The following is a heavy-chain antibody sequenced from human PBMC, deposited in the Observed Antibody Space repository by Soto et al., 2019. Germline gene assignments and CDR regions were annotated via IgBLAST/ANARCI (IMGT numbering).Heavy chain of an antibody. Sequence: SDTLSLTCTVSGGSIGGLYWGWIRQPPGKGLEWIGYVYYSGSSTSNPSLKSRVTMSADTSKNQLSLKVRSVTAADTAVYYCARVGERWQYFDWFYYFDSWGQGALVTVSS. D-gene: IGHD3-9*01. CDR3: ARVGERWQYFDWFYYFDS. CDR1: GGSIGGLY. CDR2: VYYSGSS. J-gene: IGHJ4*02. V-gene: IGHV4-59*11.